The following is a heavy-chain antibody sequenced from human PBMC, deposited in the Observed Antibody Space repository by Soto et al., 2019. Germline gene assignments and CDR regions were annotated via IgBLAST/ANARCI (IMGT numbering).Heavy chain of an antibody. CDR3: ARGYCSGGSCDALTH. J-gene: IGHJ4*02. Sequence: GESLKISCKGSGYSFAGYWITWVRQKPGKGLEWMGRIDPSDSQTYYSPSFRGHVTISVTKSITTVFLQWSSLRAADTAVYYCARGYCSGGSCDALTHWGQGTLVTVSS. CDR2: IDPSDSQT. D-gene: IGHD2-15*01. V-gene: IGHV5-10-1*01. CDR1: GYSFAGYW.